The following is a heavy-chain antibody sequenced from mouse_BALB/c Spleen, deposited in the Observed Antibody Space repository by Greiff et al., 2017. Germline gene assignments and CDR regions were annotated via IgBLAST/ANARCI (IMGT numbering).Heavy chain of an antibody. J-gene: IGHJ2*01. CDR3: ARYVYDGYYIDY. CDR1: GYSITSDYA. CDR2: ISYSGST. Sequence: EVQLQESGPGLVKPSQSLSLTCTVTGYSITSDYAWNWIRQFPGNKLEWMGYISYSGSTSYNPSLKSRISITRDTSKNQFFLQLNSVTTGDTATYYCARYVYDGYYIDYWGQGTTLTVSS. D-gene: IGHD2-3*01. V-gene: IGHV3-2*02.